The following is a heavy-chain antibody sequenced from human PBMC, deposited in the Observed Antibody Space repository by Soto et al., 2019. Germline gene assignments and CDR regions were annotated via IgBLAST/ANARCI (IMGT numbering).Heavy chain of an antibody. CDR3: VRVGSRWDV. V-gene: IGHV4-59*10. Sequence: SETLSLTCAVYGASFSGYYWSWNRQPAGKGLAWIGRIYSGVRNNNNPSLKSRVTMSVDTNKNQSSLRLSTLTAAAPARLYCVRVGSRWDVWGQGTLVTVSS. CDR2: IYSGVRN. D-gene: IGHD6-13*01. J-gene: IGHJ4*02. CDR1: GASFSGYY.